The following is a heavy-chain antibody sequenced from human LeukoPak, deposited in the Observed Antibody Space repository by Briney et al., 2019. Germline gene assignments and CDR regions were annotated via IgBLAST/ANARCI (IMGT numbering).Heavy chain of an antibody. Sequence: PSETLSLTCTVSGGSISSYYWSWIRQPPGKGLEWIGYIYYSGSTNYNPSPKSRVTISVDTSKNQFSLKLSSVTAADTAVYYCARDGSPKARLGFDYWGQGTLVTVCS. V-gene: IGHV4-59*01. D-gene: IGHD3-10*01. CDR3: ARDGSPKARLGFDY. CDR1: GGSISSYY. J-gene: IGHJ4*02. CDR2: IYYSGST.